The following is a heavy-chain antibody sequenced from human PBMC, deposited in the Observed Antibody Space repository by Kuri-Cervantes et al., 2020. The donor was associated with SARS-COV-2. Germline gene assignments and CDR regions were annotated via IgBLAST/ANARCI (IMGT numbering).Heavy chain of an antibody. V-gene: IGHV4-61*02. D-gene: IGHD3-10*01. Sequence: SETLSLTCTVSGGSIDSGDYYWSWVRQPSGKSLEWIGRIYSSGNTNYNPSLKSRVTISVDRSKTQFSLRLTSLTAADTAVYYCARDRERLLWFGELLYSSNYYYGMDVWGQGTTVTVSS. CDR3: ARDRERLLWFGELLYSSNYYYGMDV. CDR1: GGSIDSGDYY. CDR2: IYSSGNT. J-gene: IGHJ6*02.